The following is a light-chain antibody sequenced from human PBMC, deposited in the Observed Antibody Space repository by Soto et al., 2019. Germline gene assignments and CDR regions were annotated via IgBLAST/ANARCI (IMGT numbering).Light chain of an antibody. J-gene: IGLJ1*01. CDR3: QSYDSTLSDRYV. CDR1: SSSIGAGYD. V-gene: IGLV1-40*01. Sequence: QSVLTQPPSVSGAPGQRVTISCTGSSSSIGAGYDVHWYQQRPGTPPKLLIFGNSNRPSGVPDRFSGSKSGTSASLTITGLQAEDEGDYYCQSYDSTLSDRYVFGSGTKLTVL. CDR2: GNS.